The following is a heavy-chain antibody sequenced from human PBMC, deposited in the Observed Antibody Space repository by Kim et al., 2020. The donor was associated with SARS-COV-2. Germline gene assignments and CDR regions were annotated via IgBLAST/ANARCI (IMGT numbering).Heavy chain of an antibody. D-gene: IGHD3-16*01. CDR2: ISGGGVNK. J-gene: IGHJ6*02. Sequence: GGSLRLSCVASGFTFDIYAMSWVRQAPGKGLEWVSVISGGGVNKFYADSVRGRFTISRDNSKNTLFLQMNSLRDEDTALYYCAKVVVMDDYNYYYYYGMDVWGQGTRGTGS. CDR3: AKVVVMDDYNYYYYYGMDV. V-gene: IGHV3-23*01. CDR1: GFTFDIYA.